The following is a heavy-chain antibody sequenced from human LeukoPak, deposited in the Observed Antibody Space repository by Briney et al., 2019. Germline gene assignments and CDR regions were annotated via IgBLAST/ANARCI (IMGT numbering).Heavy chain of an antibody. V-gene: IGHV3-23*01. CDR3: ASRYSSIWYFDY. D-gene: IGHD6-13*01. J-gene: IGHJ4*02. Sequence: GGSLRLSCAASGFTFGNYAMSWVRQAPGKGLEWVSAFGGSDGTTYYADSVKGRFTISRDSSRNTLYLQMNSLRADDTAVYYCASRYSSIWYFDYWGQGTLVTVSS. CDR1: GFTFGNYA. CDR2: FGGSDGTT.